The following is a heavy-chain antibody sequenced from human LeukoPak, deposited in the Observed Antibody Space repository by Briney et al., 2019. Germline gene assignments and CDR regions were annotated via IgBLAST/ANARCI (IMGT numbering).Heavy chain of an antibody. CDR3: ASVYGSGSYYRRMNWFDP. D-gene: IGHD3-10*01. CDR2: IYHSGST. V-gene: IGHV4-4*02. Sequence: PSGTLFLTCAVSGGSISSSTWWSWVRQPPGKGLEWIGEIYHSGSTNYNPSLKSRVTISVDTPKNQFSLKLSSVTAADTAVYYCASVYGSGSYYRRMNWFDPWGQGTLVTVSS. J-gene: IGHJ5*02. CDR1: GGSISSSTW.